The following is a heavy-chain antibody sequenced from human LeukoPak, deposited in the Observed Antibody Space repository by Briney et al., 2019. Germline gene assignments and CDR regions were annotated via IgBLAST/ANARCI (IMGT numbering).Heavy chain of an antibody. CDR1: GFTVSSNY. CDR3: ARSRNPVVYYYGMDV. V-gene: IGHV3-66*01. D-gene: IGHD2-21*01. Sequence: PGGSLRLSCAASGFTVSSNYMSWVRQAPGKGLEWVSVIYSGGSTYYADSVKGRFTISRDNAKNSLYLQMNSLRAEDTAVYYCARSRNPVVYYYGMDVWGQGTTVTVSS. CDR2: IYSGGST. J-gene: IGHJ6*02.